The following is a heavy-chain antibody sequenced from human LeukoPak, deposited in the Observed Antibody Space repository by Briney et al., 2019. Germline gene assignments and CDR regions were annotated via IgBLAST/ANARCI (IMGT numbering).Heavy chain of an antibody. CDR1: GYSFTSYW. V-gene: IGHV5-51*01. D-gene: IGHD3-3*01. CDR3: ARSTIFGVVIADYFDY. Sequence: GESLKISCKGSGYSFTSYWISWVRQMPGKGLEWMGIIYPGDSDTRYSPSFQGQVTISADKSISTAYLQWSSLKASDTAMYYCARSTIFGVVIADYFDYWGQGTLVTVSS. CDR2: IYPGDSDT. J-gene: IGHJ4*02.